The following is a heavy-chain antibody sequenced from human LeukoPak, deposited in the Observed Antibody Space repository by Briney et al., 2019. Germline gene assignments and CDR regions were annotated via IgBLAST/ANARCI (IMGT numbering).Heavy chain of an antibody. CDR2: ISGSGGST. Sequence: GGSLRLSCAASGFTFITYAMSWVRQAPGKGLEWVSAISGSGGSTYYADSVRGRFTISRDNSKNTLYLQMNSLRAEDTAVYYCARSTQLWSPVYWGQGTLVTVSS. D-gene: IGHD5-18*01. CDR1: GFTFITYA. J-gene: IGHJ4*02. CDR3: ARSTQLWSPVY. V-gene: IGHV3-23*01.